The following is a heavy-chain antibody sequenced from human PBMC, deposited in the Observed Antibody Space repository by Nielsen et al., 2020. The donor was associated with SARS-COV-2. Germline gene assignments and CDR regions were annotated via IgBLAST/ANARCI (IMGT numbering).Heavy chain of an antibody. CDR3: TRRHAFDI. CDR1: GGSFSGYY. J-gene: IGHJ3*02. CDR2: INHSGST. V-gene: IGHV4-34*01. Sequence: SETLSLTCAVYGGSFSGYYWSWIRQPPGKGLEWIGEINHSGSTNYNPSLKSRVTISVDKSKNQFSLKLSSVTAADTAVYYCTRRHAFDIWGQGTMVTVSS.